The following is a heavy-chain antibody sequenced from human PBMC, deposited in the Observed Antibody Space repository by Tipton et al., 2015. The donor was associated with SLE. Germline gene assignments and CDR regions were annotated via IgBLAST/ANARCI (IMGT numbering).Heavy chain of an antibody. Sequence: LRLSCTVSGGSISSYYWSWIRQPPGKGLEWIGYIYYSGSTNYNPSLKSRVTISVDTSKNQFSLKLSSVTAADTAVYYFARWAGPTVTLDYWGQGTLVTVSS. V-gene: IGHV4-59*01. CDR2: IYYSGST. J-gene: IGHJ4*02. CDR3: ARWAGPTVTLDY. D-gene: IGHD4-11*01. CDR1: GGSISSYY.